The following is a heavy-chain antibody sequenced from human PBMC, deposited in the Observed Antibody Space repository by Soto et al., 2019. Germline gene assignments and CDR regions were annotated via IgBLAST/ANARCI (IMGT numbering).Heavy chain of an antibody. CDR1: GGSISSSSYY. D-gene: IGHD4-17*01. Sequence: PSETLSLTCTVSGGSISSSSYYWGWIRQPPGKGLEWIGSIYYSGSTYYNPSPKSRVTISVDTSKNQFSLKLSSVTAADTAVYYCAGGITVNTRLLDPWGQGTLVTVS. V-gene: IGHV4-39*01. CDR3: AGGITVNTRLLDP. J-gene: IGHJ5*02. CDR2: IYYSGST.